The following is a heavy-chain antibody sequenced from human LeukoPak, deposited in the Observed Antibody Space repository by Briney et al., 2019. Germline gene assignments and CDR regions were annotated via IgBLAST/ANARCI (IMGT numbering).Heavy chain of an antibody. CDR3: AVESSLGLRYSYGSFDY. Sequence: ASVKVSCKASGYTFTSYGISWVRQAPGQGLEWMGWISAYNGNTNYAQKLQGRVTTTTDTSTSTAYMELRSLRSDDTAVYYCAVESSLGLRYSYGSFDYWGQGTLVTVSS. CDR2: ISAYNGNT. CDR1: GYTFTSYG. V-gene: IGHV1-18*01. J-gene: IGHJ4*02. D-gene: IGHD5-18*01.